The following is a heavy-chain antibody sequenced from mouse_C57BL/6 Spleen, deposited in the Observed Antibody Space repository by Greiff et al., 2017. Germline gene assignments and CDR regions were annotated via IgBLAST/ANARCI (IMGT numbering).Heavy chain of an antibody. J-gene: IGHJ3*01. CDR1: GFTFSDYG. Sequence: EVKLMESGGGLVKPGGSLKLSCAASGFTFSDYGMHWVRQAPEKGLEWVAYISSGSSTIYYADTVKGRFTISRDNAKNTLFLQMTSLRSEDTAMYYCAKPIYYDYDAAYWGQGTLVTVSA. CDR2: ISSGSSTI. V-gene: IGHV5-17*01. CDR3: AKPIYYDYDAAY. D-gene: IGHD2-4*01.